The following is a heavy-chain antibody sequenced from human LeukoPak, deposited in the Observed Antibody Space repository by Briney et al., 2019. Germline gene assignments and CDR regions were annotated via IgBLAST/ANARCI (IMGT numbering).Heavy chain of an antibody. CDR3: ARAPPSIVVVPAAIRRLNWFDP. Sequence: PSETLSLTCTVSGGSISSYYWSWIRQPPGKGLEWIGEINHSGSTNYNPSLKSRVTISVDTSKNQFSLKLSSVTAADTAVYYCARAPPSIVVVPAAIRRLNWFDPWGQGTLVTVSS. V-gene: IGHV4-34*01. J-gene: IGHJ5*02. CDR1: GGSISSYY. D-gene: IGHD2-2*02. CDR2: INHSGST.